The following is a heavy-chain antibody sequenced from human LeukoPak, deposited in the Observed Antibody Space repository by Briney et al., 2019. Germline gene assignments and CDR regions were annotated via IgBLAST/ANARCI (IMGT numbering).Heavy chain of an antibody. V-gene: IGHV4-39*01. J-gene: IGHJ6*03. D-gene: IGHD3-22*01. Sequence: PSETLSLTCTASGGSISSSSYYWGWLRQPPGKGLASLGSIYYSGSTYYNPSLKSRVSIAVDTSKNQLSLKLSSVTAADTAVYYCARQSYYCDSSGSYYYMDVWGEGTTVTVSS. CDR3: ARQSYYCDSSGSYYYMDV. CDR1: GGSISSSSYY. CDR2: IYYSGST.